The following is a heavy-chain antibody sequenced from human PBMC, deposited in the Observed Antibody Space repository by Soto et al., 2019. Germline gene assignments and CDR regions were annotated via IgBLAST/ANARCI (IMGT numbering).Heavy chain of an antibody. D-gene: IGHD3-3*01. J-gene: IGHJ6*03. Sequence: GASVKVSCKASGYTFTSYGISWVRQAPGQGLEWMGWISAYNGNTNYAQKLQGRVTMTTDTSTSTAYMELRSLRSDDTAVYYCARDGRFGVVKVNYMDVWGKGTTVTVSS. CDR1: GYTFTSYG. CDR3: ARDGRFGVVKVNYMDV. CDR2: ISAYNGNT. V-gene: IGHV1-18*01.